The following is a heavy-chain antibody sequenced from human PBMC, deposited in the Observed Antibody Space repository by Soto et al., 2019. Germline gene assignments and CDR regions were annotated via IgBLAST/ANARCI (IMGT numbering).Heavy chain of an antibody. Sequence: QVQLVESGGGVVQPGRSLRLSCAASGFTFSSYGMHWVRQAPGKGLEWVAVIWYDGSNKYYADSVKGRFTISRDNSKNTLYLQMNSLRAEDTAVYYCARAVVTAPFDYWGQGTLVTVSS. CDR1: GFTFSSYG. J-gene: IGHJ4*02. D-gene: IGHD2-21*02. V-gene: IGHV3-33*01. CDR2: IWYDGSNK. CDR3: ARAVVTAPFDY.